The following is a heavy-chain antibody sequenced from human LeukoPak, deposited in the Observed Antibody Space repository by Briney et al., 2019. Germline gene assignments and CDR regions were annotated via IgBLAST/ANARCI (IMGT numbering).Heavy chain of an antibody. D-gene: IGHD3-10*01. CDR3: ARDLDGSGSYYLLYY. CDR2: IYYSGST. V-gene: IGHV4-31*03. CDR1: GGSISSGGYY. Sequence: SETLSLTCTVSGGSISSGGYYWRWIRQHPGKGLEWIGYIYYSGSTYYNPSLKSRVTISVDTSKNQFSLKLSSVTAADTAVYYCARDLDGSGSYYLLYYWGQGTLVTVSS. J-gene: IGHJ4*02.